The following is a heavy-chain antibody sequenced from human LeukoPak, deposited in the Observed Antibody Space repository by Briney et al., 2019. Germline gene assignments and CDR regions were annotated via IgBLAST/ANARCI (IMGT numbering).Heavy chain of an antibody. J-gene: IGHJ4*02. D-gene: IGHD2-15*01. CDR3: ARANFLYCSSSTCFFDY. CDR2: INPNDGDT. Sequence: EGSVKDSCMASRYTFTDYFMHWVRPAPWQGVERMAWINPNDGDTNYTQKVQGRVNMTRDTSISTAHMEVRRLRSDHTAVYYCARANFLYCSSSTCFFDYWGQGTLVTVSS. V-gene: IGHV1-2*02. CDR1: RYTFTDYF.